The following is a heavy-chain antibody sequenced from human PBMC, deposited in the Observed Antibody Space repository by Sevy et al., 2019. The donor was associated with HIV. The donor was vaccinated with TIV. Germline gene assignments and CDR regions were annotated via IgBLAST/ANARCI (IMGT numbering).Heavy chain of an antibody. CDR3: ATTKDYYDCSCCPFDY. V-gene: IGHV1-24*01. D-gene: IGHD3-22*01. J-gene: IGHJ4*02. CDR2: FDPEDGET. Sequence: ASVKVSCKVSGYTLTELSMHWVRQAPGKGLEWMGRFDPEDGETIYAQKFQGRVTMTEDTSADTAYMELSSLRSEDTAVYFCATTKDYYDCSCCPFDYWGQGTLVTVSS. CDR1: GYTLTELS.